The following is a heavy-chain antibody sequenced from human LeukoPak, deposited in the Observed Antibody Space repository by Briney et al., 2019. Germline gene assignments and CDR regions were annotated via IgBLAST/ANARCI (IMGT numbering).Heavy chain of an antibody. V-gene: IGHV1-69*06. CDR1: GGTFSSYA. CDR3: ARDLMMGRSTPFDY. Sequence: SVKVSCKASGGTFSSYAISWVRQAPGQGLEWMGGIIPIFGTANYAQKFQGRVAITADKSTSTAYMELSSLRSEDTAVYYCARDLMMGRSTPFDYWGQGTLVTVSS. J-gene: IGHJ4*02. D-gene: IGHD2-8*01. CDR2: IIPIFGTA.